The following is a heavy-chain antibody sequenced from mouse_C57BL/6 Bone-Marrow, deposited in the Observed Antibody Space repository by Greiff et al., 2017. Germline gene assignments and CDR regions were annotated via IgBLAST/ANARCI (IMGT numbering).Heavy chain of an antibody. CDR3: IPYGSFDY. CDR2: IDPENGDT. J-gene: IGHJ2*01. D-gene: IGHD1-1*01. V-gene: IGHV14-4*01. CDR1: GFNIKDDY. Sequence: VQLKESGAELVRPGASVKLSCTASGFNIKDDYMHWVKQRPEQGLEWIGWIDPENGDTEYASKFQGKATITADTSSNTAYLQLRSLPSEATAVFICIPYGSFDYWGDGTTLTVSS.